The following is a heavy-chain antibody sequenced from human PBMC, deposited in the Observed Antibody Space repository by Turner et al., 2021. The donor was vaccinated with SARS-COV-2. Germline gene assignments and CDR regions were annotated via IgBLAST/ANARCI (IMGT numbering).Heavy chain of an antibody. Sequence: EVQLVESGGGSVQPGGSLRLPCAASGFTFSTYWMHWVRQAPGKGLVWVSRINSDGSSTSYADSVKGRFTISRDNAKNTLYLQMNSLRAEDTAVYYCAREGHTAMGVFFDYWGQGTLVTVSS. CDR1: GFTFSTYW. CDR2: INSDGSST. J-gene: IGHJ4*02. CDR3: AREGHTAMGVFFDY. D-gene: IGHD5-18*01. V-gene: IGHV3-74*01.